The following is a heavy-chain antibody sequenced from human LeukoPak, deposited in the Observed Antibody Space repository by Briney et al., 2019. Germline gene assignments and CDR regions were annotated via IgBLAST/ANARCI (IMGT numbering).Heavy chain of an antibody. Sequence: GGSLRLSCAASGFTFDDYAMHWVRQAPGKGLEWVSGISWNSGTIGYGDSGKGRCTISRDNANNSLHLQMNSLRAEDTALYYCAREVRYYDFWSGYYRPGWFDPWGQGTLVTVSS. V-gene: IGHV3-9*01. CDR2: ISWNSGTI. CDR1: GFTFDDYA. CDR3: AREVRYYDFWSGYYRPGWFDP. J-gene: IGHJ5*02. D-gene: IGHD3-3*01.